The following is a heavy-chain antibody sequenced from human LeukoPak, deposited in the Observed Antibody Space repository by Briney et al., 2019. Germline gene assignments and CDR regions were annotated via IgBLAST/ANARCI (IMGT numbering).Heavy chain of an antibody. CDR1: GGSISSGGYY. CDR3: ARAPPYCGGDCYHRAFDI. J-gene: IGHJ3*02. Sequence: SEILSLTCTVSGGSISSGGYYWSWIRQHPGKGLEWIGYIYYSGSTYYNPSLKSRVTISVDTSKNQFSLKLSSVTAADTAVYYCARAPPYCGGDCYHRAFDIWGQGTMVTVSS. CDR2: IYYSGST. V-gene: IGHV4-31*03. D-gene: IGHD2-21*02.